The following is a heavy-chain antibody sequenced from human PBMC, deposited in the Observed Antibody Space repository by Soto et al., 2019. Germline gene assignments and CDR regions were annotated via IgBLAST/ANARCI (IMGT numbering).Heavy chain of an antibody. CDR2: INAGNGNT. J-gene: IGHJ1*01. CDR1: GYTFTNYA. V-gene: IGHV1-3*01. D-gene: IGHD3-22*01. Sequence: ASVKVSCKASGYTFTNYAMHWVRQAPGQRLEWMGWINAGNGNTKYSQKFQGRVTITRDTSASTAYMELSSLRSEETAVYYCARVSYYDSSGYYFEYFHHWGQGTLVTVSS. CDR3: ARVSYYDSSGYYFEYFHH.